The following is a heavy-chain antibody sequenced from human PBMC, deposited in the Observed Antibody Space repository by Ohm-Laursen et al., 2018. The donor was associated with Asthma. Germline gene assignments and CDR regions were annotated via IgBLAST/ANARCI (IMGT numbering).Heavy chain of an antibody. J-gene: IGHJ6*02. CDR1: GFTFSSYS. CDR3: ARDDGSYYYYGMDV. V-gene: IGHV3-33*08. D-gene: IGHD3-10*01. Sequence: SLRLSCATSGFTFSSYSMNWVRQAPGKGLEWVAVIWYDGSNKYYADSVKGRFTISRDNSKNTLYLQMNSLRAQDTAVYYCARDDGSYYYYGMDVWGQGTTVTVSS. CDR2: IWYDGSNK.